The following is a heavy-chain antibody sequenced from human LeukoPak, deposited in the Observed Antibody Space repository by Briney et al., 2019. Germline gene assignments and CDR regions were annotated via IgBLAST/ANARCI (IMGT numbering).Heavy chain of an antibody. CDR2: ISSNGGST. CDR1: GFTFSSYA. D-gene: IGHD3-10*01. V-gene: IGHV3-64D*06. CDR3: VRELWFGEMVYYGMDV. Sequence: QSGGSLRLSCSASGFTFSSYAMHWVRQAPGKGLEYVSAISSNGGSTYYADSVKGRFTISRDNSKNTLYLKMSSLRAEDTAVYYCVRELWFGEMVYYGMDVWGQGTTVTVSS. J-gene: IGHJ6*02.